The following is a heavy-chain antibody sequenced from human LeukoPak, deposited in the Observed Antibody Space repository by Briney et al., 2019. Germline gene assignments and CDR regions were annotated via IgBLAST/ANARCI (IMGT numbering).Heavy chain of an antibody. D-gene: IGHD3-10*01. CDR2: IKQDGTEK. CDR1: GFTFSSYA. Sequence: PGGSLRLSCAASGFTFSSYAMSWVRQAPGKGLEWVANIKQDGTEKYYVDSVKGRFTISRENAENSLYLQMNSLRVEDTAVYYCAKLAKYFYGSETYYFFEHWGQGTPVTASS. J-gene: IGHJ4*02. CDR3: AKLAKYFYGSETYYFFEH. V-gene: IGHV3-7*01.